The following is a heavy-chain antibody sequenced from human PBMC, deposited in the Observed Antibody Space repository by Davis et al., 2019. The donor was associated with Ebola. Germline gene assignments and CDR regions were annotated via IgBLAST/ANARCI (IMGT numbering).Heavy chain of an antibody. V-gene: IGHV4-59*01. D-gene: IGHD6-19*01. CDR2: IYYSGST. CDR3: ARVRDQWRVGVDY. J-gene: IGHJ4*02. Sequence: SETLSLTCSVSGASISSYYWSWIRQPPGKGLEWIGYIYYSGSTNYNPSLKSRVTISVDTSKNQFSLKLSSVTAADTAVYYCARVRDQWRVGVDYWGQGTLVTVSS. CDR1: GASISSYY.